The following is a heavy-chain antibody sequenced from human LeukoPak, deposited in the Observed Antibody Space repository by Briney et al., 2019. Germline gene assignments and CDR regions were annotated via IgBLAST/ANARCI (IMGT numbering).Heavy chain of an antibody. D-gene: IGHD3-3*01. CDR1: GFTFSSYW. Sequence: GGSLRLSCAASGFTFSSYWMSWVRQAPGKGLEWVASIKQDGSEKYYVDSVKGRFTISRDNAKNSLYLQMNSLRAEDTAVYYCARGGDFWSGYPLYNWFDPWGQGTLVTVSS. V-gene: IGHV3-7*01. CDR2: IKQDGSEK. J-gene: IGHJ5*02. CDR3: ARGGDFWSGYPLYNWFDP.